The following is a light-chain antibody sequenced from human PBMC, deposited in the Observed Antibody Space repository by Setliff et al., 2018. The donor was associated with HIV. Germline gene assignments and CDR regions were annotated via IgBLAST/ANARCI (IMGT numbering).Light chain of an antibody. CDR1: GSDVGAYNY. CDR3: SSFTSSDTVG. J-gene: IGLJ2*01. Sequence: QSALTQPASVSGSPGQSIAISCTGTGSDVGAYNYVPWYQQHPGKAPKVIIYEVSNRPSGVSNRFSGSKSGNTASLTISGLQAEDEGDYYCSSFTSSDTVGFGRGTK. V-gene: IGLV2-14*01. CDR2: EVS.